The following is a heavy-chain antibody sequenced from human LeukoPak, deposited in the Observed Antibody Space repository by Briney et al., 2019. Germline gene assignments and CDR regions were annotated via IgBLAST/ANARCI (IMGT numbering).Heavy chain of an antibody. D-gene: IGHD3-10*01. V-gene: IGHV1-69*01. J-gene: IGHJ6*02. CDR3: ARTYYGSGSYYYYGMDV. CDR2: IIPIFGTA. CDR1: GGTFSSYA. Sequence: SVKVSFKASGGTFSSYAISWVRQAPGQGLEWMGGIIPIFGTANYAQKFQGRVTITADESTSTAYMELSSLRSEDTAVYYCARTYYGSGSYYYYGMDVWGQGTTVTVSS.